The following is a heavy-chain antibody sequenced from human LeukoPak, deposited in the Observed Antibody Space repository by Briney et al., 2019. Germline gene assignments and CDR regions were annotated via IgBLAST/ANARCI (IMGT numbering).Heavy chain of an antibody. CDR2: IKQDGSEK. CDR1: GFTFSSHW. Sequence: GGSLRLSCAASGFTFSSHWMSWVRQAPGKGLEWVANIKQDGSEKYYVDSVKGRFTISRDNAKNPLYLQMNSLRAEDTAVYYCAKVPAAILAFDYWGQGTLVTVSS. J-gene: IGHJ4*02. V-gene: IGHV3-7*01. CDR3: AKVPAAILAFDY. D-gene: IGHD2-2*02.